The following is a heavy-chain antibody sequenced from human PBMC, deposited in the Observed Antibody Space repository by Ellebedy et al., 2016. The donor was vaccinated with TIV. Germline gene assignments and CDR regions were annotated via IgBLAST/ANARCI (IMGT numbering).Heavy chain of an antibody. Sequence: GESLKISCAASGLTFSSHAMSWVRQAPGKGLEWVSSITESGGNTYYADSVKGRFTISRYNSKDTLFMQMNSLRAEDTAIYLCARDPVGVGPAFDVWGQGTMVTVSS. V-gene: IGHV3-23*01. CDR1: GLTFSSHA. CDR3: ARDPVGVGPAFDV. CDR2: ITESGGNT. J-gene: IGHJ3*01. D-gene: IGHD4-23*01.